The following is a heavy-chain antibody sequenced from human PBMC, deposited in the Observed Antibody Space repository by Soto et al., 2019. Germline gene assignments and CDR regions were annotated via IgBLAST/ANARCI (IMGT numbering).Heavy chain of an antibody. CDR2: IWYDGSNK. D-gene: IGHD5-18*01. J-gene: IGHJ4*02. Sequence: QVQLVESGGGVVQPGRSLRLSCAASGFTFSSNGMHWVRQAPGKGLEWVAVIWYDGSNKYYADSVKGRFTISRDNSKNTLYLQMNSQRAEDTAVYYCARDEGRGYNYGFDYWGQGTLVTVSS. CDR3: ARDEGRGYNYGFDY. CDR1: GFTFSSNG. V-gene: IGHV3-33*01.